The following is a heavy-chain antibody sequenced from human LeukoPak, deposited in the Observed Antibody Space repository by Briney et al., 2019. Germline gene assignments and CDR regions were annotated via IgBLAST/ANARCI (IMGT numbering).Heavy chain of an antibody. Sequence: GGFLRLSCAASGYTLNTYDMHWVRQTTGQGLEWISSIDSSGGYTYYAGSVKGRFTISRENDKNSLYLHMNSLRVGDTAVYSCVRGGEIGLDYWGHGTLVTVSS. CDR1: GYTLNTYD. J-gene: IGHJ4*01. V-gene: IGHV3-13*01. CDR2: IDSSGGYT. D-gene: IGHD3-16*01. CDR3: VRGGEIGLDY.